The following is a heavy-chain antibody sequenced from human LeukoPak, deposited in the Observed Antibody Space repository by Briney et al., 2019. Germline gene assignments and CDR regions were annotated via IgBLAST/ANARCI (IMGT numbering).Heavy chain of an antibody. Sequence: PSETLSLTCTVSGGSISSNNYYWGWIRQPPGKGLEWIGSIYFSGSTYYNPSLKSRVTISVDTSKNRFSLKLSSVTAADTAVYYCRGYSNGFRFDYWGQGTLVTVSS. CDR3: RGYSNGFRFDY. J-gene: IGHJ4*02. CDR1: GGSISSNNYY. D-gene: IGHD5-18*01. V-gene: IGHV4-39*01. CDR2: IYFSGST.